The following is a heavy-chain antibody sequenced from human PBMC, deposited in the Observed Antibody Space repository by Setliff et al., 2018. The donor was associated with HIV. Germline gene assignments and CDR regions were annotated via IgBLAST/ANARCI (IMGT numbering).Heavy chain of an antibody. CDR2: IYYSGST. J-gene: IGHJ4*02. CDR1: GGSISSYY. D-gene: IGHD5-12*01. Sequence: SETLSRTCTVSGGSISSYYWSWIRQPPGKGLEWIGYIYYSGSTNYNPSLKSRVTISVDTSKNQFSLKLSSVTAADTAVYYCARKGRYSGYDYDYWGQGTLVTVSS. V-gene: IGHV4-59*08. CDR3: ARKGRYSGYDYDY.